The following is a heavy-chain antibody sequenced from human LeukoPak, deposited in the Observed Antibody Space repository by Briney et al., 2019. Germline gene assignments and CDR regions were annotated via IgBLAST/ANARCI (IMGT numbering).Heavy chain of an antibody. CDR3: ARESLDETYYYDSSGYYQVGPFDY. D-gene: IGHD3-22*01. J-gene: IGHJ4*02. CDR1: GGSISSYY. CDR2: IYYSGST. V-gene: IGHV4-59*12. Sequence: SETLSLTCTVSGGSISSYYWSWIRQPPGKGLEWIGSIYYSGSTYYNPSLKSRVTISVDTSKNQFSLKLSSVTAADTAVYYCARESLDETYYYDSSGYYQVGPFDYWGQGTLVTVSS.